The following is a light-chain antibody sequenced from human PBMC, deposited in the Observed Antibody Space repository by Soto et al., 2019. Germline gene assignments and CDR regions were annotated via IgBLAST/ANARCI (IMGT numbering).Light chain of an antibody. CDR1: SSDVGAYNY. CDR3: SSFTSRRTPFV. J-gene: IGLJ1*01. V-gene: IGLV2-14*01. CDR2: DVT. Sequence: QSALTQPASVSGSPGQSITISCAGTSSDVGAYNYVAWYQQHPGKAPKLIVYDVTNRPSGVSNRFSGSKSGNTASLTISGLQAEDEADYYCSSFTSRRTPFVFGTGTKLTVL.